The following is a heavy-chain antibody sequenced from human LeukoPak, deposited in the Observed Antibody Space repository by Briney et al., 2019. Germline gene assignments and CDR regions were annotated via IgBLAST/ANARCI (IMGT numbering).Heavy chain of an antibody. J-gene: IGHJ4*02. D-gene: IGHD6-19*01. CDR1: GYTFTSYD. V-gene: IGHV1-8*01. CDR3: ARAPKAVAGRLNLYYFDY. CDR2: MNPNSGNT. Sequence: ASVKVSCKASGYTFTSYDINWARQATGQGLEWMGWMNPNSGNTGYAQKFQGRVTMTRNTSISTAYMELSSLRSEDTAVYYCARAPKAVAGRLNLYYFDYWGQGTLVTVSS.